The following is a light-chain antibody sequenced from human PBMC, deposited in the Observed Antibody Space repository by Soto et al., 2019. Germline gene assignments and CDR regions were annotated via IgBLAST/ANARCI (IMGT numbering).Light chain of an antibody. V-gene: IGLV2-8*01. CDR3: SSYAGNNNFV. CDR1: SSDVGGYNY. Sequence: QSVLTQPPSASGSPGQSVTISCTGTSSDVGGYNYVSWFQQHPGKAPKLVIYESSKRPSGVPDRFSGSKSGNTASLTVSGLQAEDEADYYCSSYAGNNNFVFGTGTKLTVL. CDR2: ESS. J-gene: IGLJ1*01.